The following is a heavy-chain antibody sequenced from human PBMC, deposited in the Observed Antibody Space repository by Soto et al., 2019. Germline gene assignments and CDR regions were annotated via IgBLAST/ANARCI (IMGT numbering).Heavy chain of an antibody. CDR1: GGSISIGGYY. CDR2: IYYSGST. CDR3: ARVMLAVAGIDY. J-gene: IGHJ4*02. D-gene: IGHD6-19*01. V-gene: IGHV4-31*03. Sequence: PSETLSLTCTVSGGSISIGGYYWSCIRQHPGKGLEWIGYIYYSGSTYYNPSLKSRVTISVDTSKNQFSLKLSSVTAADTAVYYCARVMLAVAGIDYWGQGTLVTVSS.